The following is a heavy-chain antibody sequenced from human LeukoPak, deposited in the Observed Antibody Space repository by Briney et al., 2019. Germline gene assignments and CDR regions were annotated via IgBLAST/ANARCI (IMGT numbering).Heavy chain of an antibody. Sequence: PSETLSLTCTISGGSIGGDHWSWIRQAPGEGLKWIGYISYTGSTSYNPSLRSRVTISLNTPENQFSLRLTSVTAADTAVCYCARAVTGTSLVDFWGQGTLVAVSS. CDR1: GGSIGGDH. CDR3: ARAVTGTSLVDF. D-gene: IGHD6-19*01. CDR2: ISYTGST. J-gene: IGHJ4*02. V-gene: IGHV4-59*08.